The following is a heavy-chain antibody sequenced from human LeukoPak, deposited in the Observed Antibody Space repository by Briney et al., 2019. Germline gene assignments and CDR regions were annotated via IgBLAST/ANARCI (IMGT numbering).Heavy chain of an antibody. V-gene: IGHV3-30*04. J-gene: IGHJ6*02. CDR3: ARTMVRGVIMGDYGMDV. CDR1: GFTFSSYA. CDR2: ISYDGSNK. Sequence: GGSLRLSCAASGFTFSSYAMHWVRQAPGKGLEWVAVISYDGSNKYYADSVKGRFTISRDNSKNTLYLQMNSLRAEDTAVYYCARTMVRGVIMGDYGMDVWGQGTTVTVSS. D-gene: IGHD3-10*01.